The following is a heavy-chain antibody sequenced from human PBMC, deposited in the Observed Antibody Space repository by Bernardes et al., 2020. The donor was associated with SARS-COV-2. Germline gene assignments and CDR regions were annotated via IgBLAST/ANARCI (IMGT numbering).Heavy chain of an antibody. V-gene: IGHV1-18*01. CDR2: INPYNGNT. Sequence: ASVKVFCKASGYTFTSYAISWVRQAPGQGLEWMGWINPYNGNTDYAQKLQGRVTMTTDTSTSTGYMELGSLRSDDTAVYYCARHWGTSWYELLFYPMDVWGQGTTVTVSS. D-gene: IGHD6-13*01. J-gene: IGHJ6*02. CDR3: ARHWGTSWYELLFYPMDV. CDR1: GYTFTSYA.